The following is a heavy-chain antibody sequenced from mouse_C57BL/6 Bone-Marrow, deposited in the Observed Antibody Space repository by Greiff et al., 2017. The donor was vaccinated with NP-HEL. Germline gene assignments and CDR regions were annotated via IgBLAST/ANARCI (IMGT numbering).Heavy chain of an antibody. J-gene: IGHJ2*01. CDR2: IDPENGDT. CDR3: TTLTTVVYFDY. V-gene: IGHV14-4*01. CDR1: GFNIKDDY. D-gene: IGHD1-1*01. Sequence: VHVKQSGAELVRSGASVKLSCTASGFNIKDDYMHWVKQRPEQGLEWIGWIDPENGDTEYASKFQGKATITADTSSNTAYLQLSSLTSEDTAVYYCTTLTTVVYFDYWGQGTTLTVSS.